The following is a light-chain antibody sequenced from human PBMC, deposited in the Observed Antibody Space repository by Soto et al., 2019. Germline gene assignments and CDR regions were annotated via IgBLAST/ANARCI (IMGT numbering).Light chain of an antibody. V-gene: IGKV3-11*01. Sequence: EIVLTQSPATLSLSPGERATLSCRASQSVSSSLAWYQQXXXXAPRLLIFGASNRATGIPVRFSASGSGTDFTLTINSLEPEDFAVYYCQQRYNWPITFGQGTRLEIK. CDR1: QSVSSS. CDR3: QQRYNWPIT. CDR2: GAS. J-gene: IGKJ5*01.